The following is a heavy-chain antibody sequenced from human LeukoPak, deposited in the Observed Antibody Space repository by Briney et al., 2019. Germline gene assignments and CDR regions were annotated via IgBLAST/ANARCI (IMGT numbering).Heavy chain of an antibody. CDR1: GFTFSSYA. V-gene: IGHV3-23*01. CDR3: AKWSKRSCIAAAGTRIDY. Sequence: PGGSLRLSCAASGFTFSSYAMSWVRQAPGKGLEWVSAISGSGGSTYYADSVKGRFAISRDNSKNMLYLQMNSLRAEDTAVYYCAKWSKRSCIAAAGTRIDYWGQGTLVTVSS. D-gene: IGHD6-13*01. CDR2: ISGSGGST. J-gene: IGHJ4*02.